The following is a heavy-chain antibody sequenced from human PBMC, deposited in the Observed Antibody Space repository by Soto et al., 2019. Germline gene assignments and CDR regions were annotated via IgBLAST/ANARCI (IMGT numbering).Heavy chain of an antibody. J-gene: IGHJ4*02. CDR1: GGSISGHY. CDR3: ARVGSSGWSPDY. Sequence: QVQLQESGPGLVKPSETLSLTCSVSGGSISGHYWTWIRQSPGKGLEGIGYIFYSGSTKYNPSLKSRVTISVDTTKNQFSLKMSSVTAADTAVYYCARVGSSGWSPDYWGRGTLVTVSS. V-gene: IGHV4-59*11. D-gene: IGHD6-19*01. CDR2: IFYSGST.